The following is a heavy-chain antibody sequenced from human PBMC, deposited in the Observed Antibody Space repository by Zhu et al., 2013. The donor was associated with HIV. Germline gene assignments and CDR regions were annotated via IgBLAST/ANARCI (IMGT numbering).Heavy chain of an antibody. CDR2: INPNSGGT. Sequence: VQLVQSGAEVKKPGASVKVSCKASGYTFTGYYMHWVRQAPGQGLEWMGWINPNSGGTDSARKFQGRVTMTRDTSTSTVYMELSSLRSEDTAVYYCARERVRVAGPFDYWGQGTLVTVSS. V-gene: IGHV1-2*02. D-gene: IGHD6-19*01. J-gene: IGHJ4*02. CDR1: GYTFTGYY. CDR3: ARERVRVAGPFDY.